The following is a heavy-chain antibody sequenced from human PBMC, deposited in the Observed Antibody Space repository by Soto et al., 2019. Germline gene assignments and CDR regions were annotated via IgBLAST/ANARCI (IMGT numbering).Heavy chain of an antibody. CDR3: ATVDNYYGSAF. V-gene: IGHV3-33*01. D-gene: IGHD3-10*01. CDR2: IWYDGITK. Sequence: QEQLVESGGGVVQPGTSLRLSCAASGLTFSNYGMYWVSQAPGKGLEWVAVIWYDGITKFYADSVQGRFSISRDNSKNTLYLQMNSLTAEDTAVYFCATVDNYYGSAFWGQGTLVTVSP. J-gene: IGHJ4*02. CDR1: GLTFSNYG.